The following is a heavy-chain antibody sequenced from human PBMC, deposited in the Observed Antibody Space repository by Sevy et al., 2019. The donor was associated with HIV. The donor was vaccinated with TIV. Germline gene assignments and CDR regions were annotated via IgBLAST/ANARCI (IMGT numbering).Heavy chain of an antibody. CDR1: GFSFNMYW. V-gene: IGHV3-7*03. Sequence: GGSLRLSCTASGFSFNMYWMSWVRQAPGQGLEWVAHIKRDGSEKYYVDSVKGRFTISRDNSKNTLYLQMNSLRAEDTAVYYCAKCYYGSGSYPDYWGQGTLVTVSS. CDR3: AKCYYGSGSYPDY. CDR2: IKRDGSEK. J-gene: IGHJ4*02. D-gene: IGHD3-10*01.